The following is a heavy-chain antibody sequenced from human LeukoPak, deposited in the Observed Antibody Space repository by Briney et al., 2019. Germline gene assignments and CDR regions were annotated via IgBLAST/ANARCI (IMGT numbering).Heavy chain of an antibody. CDR2: IYYSGST. J-gene: IGHJ6*02. Sequence: SGTLSLTCTVSGGSISSSSYYWGWIRQPPGKGLEWIGSIYYSGSTYYNPSLKSRVTISVDTSKNQFSLKLSSVTAADTAVYYCARDRYDFWSGYYGYGMDIWGQGTTVTVSS. D-gene: IGHD3/OR15-3a*01. CDR3: ARDRYDFWSGYYGYGMDI. CDR1: GGSISSSSYY. V-gene: IGHV4-39*02.